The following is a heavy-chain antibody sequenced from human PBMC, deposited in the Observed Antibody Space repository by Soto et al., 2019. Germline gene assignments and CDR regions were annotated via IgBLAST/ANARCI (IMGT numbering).Heavy chain of an antibody. J-gene: IGHJ5*02. V-gene: IGHV3-21*01. CDR1: GFTFSSYS. CDR2: ISSSSSYI. Sequence: EVQLVESGGGLVKPGGSLRLSCAASGFTFSSYSMNWVRQAPGKGLEWVSSISSSSSYIYYADSVKGQFTISRDNAKNSLYLQMNSLRAEDTAVYYCARDREWTVTTWGNWFDPWGQGTLVTVSS. CDR3: ARDREWTVTTWGNWFDP. D-gene: IGHD4-17*01.